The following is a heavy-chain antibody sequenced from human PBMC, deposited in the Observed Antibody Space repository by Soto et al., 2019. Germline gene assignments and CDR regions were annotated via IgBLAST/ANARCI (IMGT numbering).Heavy chain of an antibody. V-gene: IGHV3-74*01. CDR2: IDEYGSTI. Sequence: EVQLVESGGGLVQPGGSLRLSCAASGFTFSSYWMHWVRQVPGKGLLWVSRIDEYGSTINYADSMKGRFTISRDNARNTLYLEMNSLRAEDTALYYCTRDIGGKGAYWGPGTLVTVSS. CDR3: TRDIGGKGAY. CDR1: GFTFSSYW. J-gene: IGHJ4*02. D-gene: IGHD3-10*01.